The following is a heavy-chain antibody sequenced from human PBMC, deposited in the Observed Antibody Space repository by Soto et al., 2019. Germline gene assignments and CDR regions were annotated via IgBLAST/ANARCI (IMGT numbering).Heavy chain of an antibody. CDR3: ARERKFDFWRKGLDV. J-gene: IGHJ6*02. V-gene: IGHV1-69*13. CDR1: GGTFSTYA. D-gene: IGHD3-3*01. Sequence: SVKVSCKASGGTFSTYAISWVRQAPEQGLEWMGGIIPIFGTANYAQKFQGRVTITADESTSTAYMELSSLQSEDTAVYYCARERKFDFWRKGLDVWGQGTTVTVSS. CDR2: IIPIFGTA.